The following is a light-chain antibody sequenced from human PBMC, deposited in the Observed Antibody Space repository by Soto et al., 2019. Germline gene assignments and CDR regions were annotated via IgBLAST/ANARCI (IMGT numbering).Light chain of an antibody. CDR3: EQLKSYPLT. J-gene: IGKJ3*01. V-gene: IGKV1-9*01. CDR1: QGIGTS. CDR2: AAS. Sequence: DIPLTQSPSFLSASVGDRVTITCRASQGIGTSLAWYQQELGKAPKLLIYAASTLQSGVPSRFSGSGSGTEFTLTISSLQPEDFATYYCEQLKSYPLTFGPGTKVDIK.